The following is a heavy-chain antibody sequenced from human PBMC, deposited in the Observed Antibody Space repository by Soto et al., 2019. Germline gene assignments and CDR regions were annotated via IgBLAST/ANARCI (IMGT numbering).Heavy chain of an antibody. J-gene: IGHJ4*02. Sequence: QLQLQESGPGLVKPSETLSLTCTVSGGSISSSSYYWGWIRQPPGKGLEWIGSIYYSGSTYYNPSLKSRVTISVDTSKNQFSLKLSSVTAADTAVYYCARIPDIVVVVSSYYFDYWGQGTLVTVSS. CDR3: ARIPDIVVVVSSYYFDY. D-gene: IGHD2-15*01. CDR2: IYYSGST. CDR1: GGSISSSSYY. V-gene: IGHV4-39*01.